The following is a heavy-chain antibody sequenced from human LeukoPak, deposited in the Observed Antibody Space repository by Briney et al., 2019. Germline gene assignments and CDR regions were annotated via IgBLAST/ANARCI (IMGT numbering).Heavy chain of an antibody. J-gene: IGHJ4*02. V-gene: IGHV4-39*01. CDR2: IHYSGST. Sequence: PSETLSLTCTVSGGSISTTSYYWGWIRQPPGKGLEWIGSIHYSGSTYFHPSLKSRVSISVDTSKNQFSLRLTSVTAADTAVYYCARRGGHGDLHFDYWGQGSLVTVSS. CDR1: GGSISTTSYY. D-gene: IGHD4-17*01. CDR3: ARRGGHGDLHFDY.